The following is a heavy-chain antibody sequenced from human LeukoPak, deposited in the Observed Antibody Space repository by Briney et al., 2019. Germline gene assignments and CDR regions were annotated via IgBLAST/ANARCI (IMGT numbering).Heavy chain of an antibody. J-gene: IGHJ4*02. CDR1: GRSLNGYY. V-gene: IGHV4-34*01. Sequence: SETLSLTCSVYGRSLNGYYWSWIRQPPGKGLEWIGEISHSGTTNYNPSLTSRVTMSLDTSKNQFSLKLNSATAADTAVYYCARVPLRFLEPFDYWGQGTLVTVSS. CDR2: ISHSGTT. CDR3: ARVPLRFLEPFDY. D-gene: IGHD3-3*01.